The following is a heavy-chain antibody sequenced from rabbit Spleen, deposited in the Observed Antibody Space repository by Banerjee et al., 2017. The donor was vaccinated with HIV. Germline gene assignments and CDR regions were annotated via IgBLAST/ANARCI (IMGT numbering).Heavy chain of an antibody. Sequence: QEQLEESGGGLVKPGGSLALACKASGFSLSYNYVMCWVRQAPGKGLEWIGCIDTGFGGTTYYANWVNGRFTISNDNAQNTVFLQMTSLTVADTATYFCARDPAYSSGSGSAIPYLWGPGTLVTVS. CDR2: IDTGFGGTT. J-gene: IGHJ4*01. CDR3: ARDPAYSSGSGSAIPYL. V-gene: IGHV1S45*01. D-gene: IGHD1-1*01. CDR1: GFSLSYNYV.